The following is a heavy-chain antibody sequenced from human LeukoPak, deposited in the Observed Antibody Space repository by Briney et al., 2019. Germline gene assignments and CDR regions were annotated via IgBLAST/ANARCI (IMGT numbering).Heavy chain of an antibody. V-gene: IGHV3-7*05. CDR1: GFTFSSYW. Sequence: GGSLRLSCATSGFTFSSYWMSWVRQAPGKGLEWVANIKQDGVEQYYVDSVEGRFTISRDNAKSSLFLQMDSLRAEDTAVYYCARISQRSFDPCGQGTLVTVSS. D-gene: IGHD2-15*01. CDR3: ARISQRSFDP. CDR2: IKQDGVEQ. J-gene: IGHJ5*02.